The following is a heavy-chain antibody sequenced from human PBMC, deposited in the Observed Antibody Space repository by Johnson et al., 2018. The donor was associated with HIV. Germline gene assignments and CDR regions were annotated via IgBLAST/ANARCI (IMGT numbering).Heavy chain of an antibody. CDR1: GFIFSNYA. V-gene: IGHV3-23*04. Sequence: VQLVESGGGLVQPGGSLRLSCGASGFIFSNYAMSWVRQAPGKGLEWVSGISGSGGSTYYADSVKGRFTISRDNSKNTLYLQMISLTIEDTAVFYCAKTRMGGILDAFDLWGQGTMVIVS. D-gene: IGHD3-10*01. CDR3: AKTRMGGILDAFDL. CDR2: ISGSGGST. J-gene: IGHJ3*01.